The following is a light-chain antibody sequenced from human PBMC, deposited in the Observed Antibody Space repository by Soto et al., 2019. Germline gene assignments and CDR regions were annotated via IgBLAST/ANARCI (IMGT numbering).Light chain of an antibody. J-gene: IGLJ7*01. Sequence: QSALTQPPSASGSPGQSVTIPCTGTSSDVGGYDHVSWYQQHPGKAPKLMIYEVTKRPAGVPDRFSGSKSGNTASLTVSGLQAEDEADYYCAAWDDSLSGAVFGGGTQLTVL. CDR3: AAWDDSLSGAV. CDR2: EVT. CDR1: SSDVGGYDH. V-gene: IGLV2-8*01.